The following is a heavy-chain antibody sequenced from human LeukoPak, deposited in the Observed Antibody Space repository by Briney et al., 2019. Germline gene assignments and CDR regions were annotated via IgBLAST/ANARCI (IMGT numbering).Heavy chain of an antibody. CDR3: ATGRNEWELLPFWY. J-gene: IGHJ4*02. D-gene: IGHD1-26*01. Sequence: ASVKVSCKVSRNTLTELSMHWVRRAPGKGLEWMGGFDPEDGETIYAQKFQGRVTMTEDTSTDTAYMELSSLRSDDTAVYYCATGRNEWELLPFWYWGQGTLVTVSS. CDR1: RNTLTELS. V-gene: IGHV1-24*01. CDR2: FDPEDGET.